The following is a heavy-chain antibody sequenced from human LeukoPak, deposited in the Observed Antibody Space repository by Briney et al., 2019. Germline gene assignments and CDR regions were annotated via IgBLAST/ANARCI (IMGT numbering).Heavy chain of an antibody. CDR2: INHSGST. D-gene: IGHD5-12*01. CDR1: GGSFSGYY. CDR3: ARHPKRRGYSGYEGAFDI. J-gene: IGHJ3*02. Sequence: PSETLSLTCAVYGGSFSGYYWSWLRQPPGKGLEWFGEINHSGSTNYNPSLKSRVTISVDTSKNQFSLKLSSVTAADTAVYYCARHPKRRGYSGYEGAFDIWGQGTMVTVSS. V-gene: IGHV4-34*01.